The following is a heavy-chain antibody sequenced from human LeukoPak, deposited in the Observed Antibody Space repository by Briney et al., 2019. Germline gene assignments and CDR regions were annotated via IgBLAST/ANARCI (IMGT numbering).Heavy chain of an antibody. J-gene: IGHJ5*02. Sequence: SETLSLTCTVSNGSITTNSYYWGWIRQPPGKGLEWIGTIFHSGSTYYNPSLKSRVTITVDTSKNQFSMNLNSVTSADTAVYYCARPWGVGAPFDPWGPGTLVTVSS. V-gene: IGHV4-39*01. CDR3: ARPWGVGAPFDP. CDR1: NGSITTNSYY. CDR2: IFHSGST. D-gene: IGHD1-26*01.